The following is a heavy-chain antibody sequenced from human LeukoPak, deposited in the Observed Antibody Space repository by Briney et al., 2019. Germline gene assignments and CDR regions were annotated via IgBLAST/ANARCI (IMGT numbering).Heavy chain of an antibody. J-gene: IGHJ3*02. CDR1: GFPFDDYG. Sequence: GGSLRLSCAASGFPFDDYGMSWVPQAPGKVVEWVSGINWNGGSRGYADSVKGRFIISSDDANNALYLQMHSLRAEDTALYYCARGDDDTAMVRGAFDIWGQGTMVTVSS. CDR3: ARGDDDTAMVRGAFDI. D-gene: IGHD5-18*01. CDR2: INWNGGSR. V-gene: IGHV3-20*04.